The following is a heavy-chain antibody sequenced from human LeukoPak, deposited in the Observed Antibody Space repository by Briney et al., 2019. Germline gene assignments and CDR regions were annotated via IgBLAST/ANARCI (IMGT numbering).Heavy chain of an antibody. CDR3: AKDWASTWFRTRTHSEIDY. CDR1: GFTFSNAW. V-gene: IGHV3-15*01. J-gene: IGHJ4*02. CDR2: IKSKTDGGTT. D-gene: IGHD3-9*01. Sequence: GGSLRLSCAASGFTFSNAWMSWVRQAPGKGLEWVGRIKSKTDGGTTDYAAPVKGRFTISRDDSKNTLYLQMNSLRAEDTAVYYCAKDWASTWFRTRTHSEIDYWGQGTLVTVSS.